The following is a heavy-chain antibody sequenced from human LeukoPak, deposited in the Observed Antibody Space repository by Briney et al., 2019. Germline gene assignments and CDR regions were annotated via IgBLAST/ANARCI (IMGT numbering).Heavy chain of an antibody. CDR3: ARDRRVLRYFDWLSPNWFDP. Sequence: AASVKVSCKASGYTFTSYYMHWVRQAPGQGLEWMGIINPSGGSTSYAQKFQGRVTMTRDTSTSTVYMELSSLRSEDTAVYYCARDRRVLRYFDWLSPNWFDPWGQGTLVTVS. V-gene: IGHV1-46*01. J-gene: IGHJ5*02. CDR1: GYTFTSYY. D-gene: IGHD3-9*01. CDR2: INPSGGST.